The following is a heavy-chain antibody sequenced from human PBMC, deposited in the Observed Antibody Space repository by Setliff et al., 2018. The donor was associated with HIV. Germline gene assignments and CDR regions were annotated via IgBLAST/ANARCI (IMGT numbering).Heavy chain of an antibody. CDR1: GGSFSGYC. D-gene: IGHD6-19*01. V-gene: IGHV4-34*01. Sequence: SETLSLTCAVYGGSFSGYCWSWIRQPPGKGLEWIGEMQHSGRTNYNPSFNSRVTMSVDTSKNQFSLRLTSVTAADTAMYHCARDRSSGWSKDWFDTWGQGILVTVSS. CDR3: ARDRSSGWSKDWFDT. J-gene: IGHJ5*02. CDR2: MQHSGRT.